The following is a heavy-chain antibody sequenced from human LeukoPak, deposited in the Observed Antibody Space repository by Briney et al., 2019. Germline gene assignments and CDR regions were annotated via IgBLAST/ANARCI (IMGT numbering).Heavy chain of an antibody. J-gene: IGHJ4*02. CDR2: IIPIIGTA. Sequence: SVKLSCKASAGTFSSYAISWVRQAPAQGLEWMGGIIPIIGTANYAQKFQGRVTITADESTSTAYMELSSLGSEDTAVYYCARVFFVDYYDSSGPADYWGQGTLVTVSS. D-gene: IGHD3-22*01. V-gene: IGHV1-69*13. CDR1: AGTFSSYA. CDR3: ARVFFVDYYDSSGPADY.